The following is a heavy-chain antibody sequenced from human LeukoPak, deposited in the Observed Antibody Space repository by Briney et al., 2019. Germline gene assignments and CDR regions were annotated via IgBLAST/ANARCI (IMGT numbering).Heavy chain of an antibody. J-gene: IGHJ4*02. CDR1: GYTFTSYG. CDR2: ISAYNGNT. V-gene: IGHV1-18*01. Sequence: EASVKVSCKASGYTFTSYGISWVRQAPGQGLEWMGWISAYNGNTNYAQKLQGRVTMTTDTSTSTAYMELRSLRSDDTAVYYSAREMSDSSGYYPLDYWGQGTLVTVSS. D-gene: IGHD3-22*01. CDR3: AREMSDSSGYYPLDY.